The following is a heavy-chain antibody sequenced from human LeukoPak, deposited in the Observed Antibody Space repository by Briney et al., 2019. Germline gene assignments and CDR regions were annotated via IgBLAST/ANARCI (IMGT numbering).Heavy chain of an antibody. CDR2: ISGSGGST. V-gene: IGHV3-23*01. J-gene: IGHJ6*03. CDR3: AKEQGSGYPYYYYYYYMDV. D-gene: IGHD5-12*01. CDR1: GFTFSSYS. Sequence: GGSLRLSCAASGFTFSSYSMNWVRQAPGKGLEWVSAISGSGGSTYYADSVKGRFTISRDNSKNTLYLQMNSLRAEDTAVYYCAKEQGSGYPYYYYYYYMDVWGKGTTVTVSS.